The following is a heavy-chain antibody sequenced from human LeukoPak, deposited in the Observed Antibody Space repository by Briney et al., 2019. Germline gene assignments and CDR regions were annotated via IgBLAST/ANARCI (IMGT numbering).Heavy chain of an antibody. CDR2: INPSGGST. D-gene: IGHD3-3*01. CDR3: ARDLGRDITIFGVVIPNFDY. V-gene: IGHV1-46*01. Sequence: GASVKVSCKASGYTFTSYYMHWVRQAPGQGLEWMGIINPSGGSTSYAQKFQGRVTMTRDTSTSTVYMELSSLRSEDTAVYYCARDLGRDITIFGVVIPNFDYWGQGTLVIVSS. CDR1: GYTFTSYY. J-gene: IGHJ4*02.